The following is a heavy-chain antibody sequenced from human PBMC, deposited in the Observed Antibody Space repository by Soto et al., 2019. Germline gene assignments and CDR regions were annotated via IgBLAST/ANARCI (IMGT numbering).Heavy chain of an antibody. CDR3: ARDLGYYDSSGYFDY. Sequence: PGGSLRLSCAASGFTFSDYYMSWIRQAPGKGLEWVSYISSSDSIVSYADSAKGRFTISRDNAKNSLYLQMNSRRAEDTAVYFCARDLGYYDSSGYFDYWGQGTLVTVSS. CDR1: GFTFSDYY. D-gene: IGHD3-22*01. J-gene: IGHJ4*02. CDR2: ISSSDSIV. V-gene: IGHV3-11*01.